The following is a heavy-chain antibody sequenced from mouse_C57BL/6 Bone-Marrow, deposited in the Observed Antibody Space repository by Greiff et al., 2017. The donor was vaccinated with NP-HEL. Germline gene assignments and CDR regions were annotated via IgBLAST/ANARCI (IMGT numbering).Heavy chain of an antibody. J-gene: IGHJ2*01. Sequence: QVQLQQSGPELVKPGASVKISCKASGYAFSSSWMNWVKQRPGKGLEWIGRIYPGDGDTTYNGKFKGKATLTADKSSSTAYMQLSSLTSEDSAVYFCARGKGSYYGTLDYWGQGTTLTVSS. V-gene: IGHV1-82*01. CDR2: IYPGDGDT. CDR3: ARGKGSYYGTLDY. CDR1: GYAFSSSW. D-gene: IGHD1-1*01.